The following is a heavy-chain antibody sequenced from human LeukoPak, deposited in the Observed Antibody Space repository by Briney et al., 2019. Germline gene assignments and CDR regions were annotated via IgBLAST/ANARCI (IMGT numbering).Heavy chain of an antibody. D-gene: IGHD6-19*01. V-gene: IGHV4-59*01. CDR1: GGSINNDY. CDR3: ARESRYSSGRPFDN. Sequence: PSETLPLTCIVSGGSINNDYGSWIRQPPGKGVEWIGYVYYSGSTNYNPSLKSRVTISVDSSKTQFSLKLRSVTAADTAVYFCARESRYSSGRPFDNWGQGTLVTVSS. J-gene: IGHJ4*02. CDR2: VYYSGST.